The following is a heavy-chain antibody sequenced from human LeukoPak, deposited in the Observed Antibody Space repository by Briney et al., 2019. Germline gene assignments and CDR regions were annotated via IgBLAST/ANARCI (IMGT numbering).Heavy chain of an antibody. CDR2: IKQDGSEK. J-gene: IGHJ6*03. CDR3: ARGGGYYYYYMDV. CDR1: GFTFSSYW. D-gene: IGHD3-10*01. V-gene: IGHV3-7*01. Sequence: GGSLRLSCAASGFTFSSYWMSWVPQAPGKGLEWVANIKQDGSEKYYVDSVKGRFTISRDNAKNSLYLQMNSLRAEDTAVYYCARGGGYYYYYMDVWGKGTTVTVSS.